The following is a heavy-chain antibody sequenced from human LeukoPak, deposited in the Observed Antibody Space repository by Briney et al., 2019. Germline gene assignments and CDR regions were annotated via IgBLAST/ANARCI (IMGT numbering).Heavy chain of an antibody. J-gene: IGHJ4*02. D-gene: IGHD6-19*01. CDR2: IHYSGST. CDR3: ARWYSSGWAFDY. V-gene: IGHV4-59*08. Sequence: PSETLSLTCAVYGGFFSGYYWSWIRQPPGKGLEWIGYIHYSGSTKYNPSLKSRVTISVDTSKNQFSLKLSSVTAADTAVYYCARWYSSGWAFDYWGQGTLVTVSS. CDR1: GGFFSGYY.